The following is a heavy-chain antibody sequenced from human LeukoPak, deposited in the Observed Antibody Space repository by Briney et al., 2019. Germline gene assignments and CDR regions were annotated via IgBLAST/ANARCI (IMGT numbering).Heavy chain of an antibody. CDR3: AKDIRYGSGNIDY. Sequence: GGSLRLSCAASGFTFDDYAKHWVRQAPGKGLEWVSLISGDGGSTYYADSVKGRFTISRDNSKNSLYLQMNGLRTEDTALYYCAKDIRYGSGNIDYWGQGTLVTVSS. J-gene: IGHJ4*02. D-gene: IGHD3-10*01. CDR2: ISGDGGST. CDR1: GFTFDDYA. V-gene: IGHV3-43*02.